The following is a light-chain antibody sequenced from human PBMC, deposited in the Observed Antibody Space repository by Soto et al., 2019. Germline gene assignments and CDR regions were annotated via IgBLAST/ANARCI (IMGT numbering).Light chain of an antibody. V-gene: IGLV7-46*01. J-gene: IGLJ3*02. CDR3: LRFYTGGRV. Sequence: QAVVTKDTSLTVSPGGTVPLTCASSTGTVTSGHWPYWFQQRPGQAPKTLIDDTSDIDSWTPARVSGSLLGGKAALTLSGAQPDDEAEYYCLRFYTGGRVFGGGTKVTVL. CDR2: DTS. CDR1: TGTVTSGHW.